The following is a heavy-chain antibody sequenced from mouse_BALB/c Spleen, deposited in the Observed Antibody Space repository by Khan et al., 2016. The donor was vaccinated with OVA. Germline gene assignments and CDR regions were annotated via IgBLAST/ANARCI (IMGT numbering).Heavy chain of an antibody. Sequence: QVQLQQSGAELAKPGASVKMSCKASGYTFTSYWMHWVKQRPGQGLEWIGYINPSTGYTEYNQRFKDKATLTADTSSSTAYMQLSSLTSEESAVYDCANHGSSSAWLTYWGQGTLVTVSA. D-gene: IGHD1-1*01. CDR2: INPSTGYT. CDR1: GYTFTSYW. J-gene: IGHJ3*01. CDR3: ANHGSSSAWLTY. V-gene: IGHV1-7*01.